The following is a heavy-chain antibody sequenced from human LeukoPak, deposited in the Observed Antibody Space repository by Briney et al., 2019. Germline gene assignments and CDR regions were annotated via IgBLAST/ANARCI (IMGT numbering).Heavy chain of an antibody. Sequence: GGSLRLSCAASGFTLSSYAMSWVRQAPGGGLEWVSSISSSSSYIYYADSVKGRFTISRDNAKNSLYLQMNSLRAEDMAVYYCARDKRVAVAGTYIYYYYMDVWGNGTTVTISS. V-gene: IGHV3-21*01. J-gene: IGHJ6*03. CDR2: ISSSSSYI. CDR1: GFTLSSYA. CDR3: ARDKRVAVAGTYIYYYYMDV. D-gene: IGHD6-19*01.